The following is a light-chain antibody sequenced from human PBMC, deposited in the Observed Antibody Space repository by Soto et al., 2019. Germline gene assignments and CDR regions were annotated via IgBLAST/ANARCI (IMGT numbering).Light chain of an antibody. V-gene: IGKV3D-20*02. CDR1: QSVSANY. CDR3: QQRSN. Sequence: IVLTQPPGTLSLSPGERATLSCRAAQSVSANYLAWYQQKPGQAPRLLIYSASSRATGTPARFSGSGSGTDFTLTISSLEPEDFAVYYCQQRSNFGQGTRLEIK. CDR2: SAS. J-gene: IGKJ5*01.